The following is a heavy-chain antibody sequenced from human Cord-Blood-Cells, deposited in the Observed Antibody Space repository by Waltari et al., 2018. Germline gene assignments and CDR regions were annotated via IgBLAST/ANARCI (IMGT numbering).Heavy chain of an antibody. CDR2: INHSGST. V-gene: IGHV4-34*01. D-gene: IGHD3-22*01. CDR1: GGSFSGYY. CDR3: ARVRGSGYYYYYYGMDV. J-gene: IGHJ6*02. Sequence: QVQLQQWGAGLLKPSETLSLTCAVYGGSFSGYYWSWIRQPPGKGLEWIGEINHSGSTNSNPSRKSRVTISVDTSKNQFSLKLSSVTAADTAVYYCARVRGSGYYYYYYGMDVWGQGTTVTVSS.